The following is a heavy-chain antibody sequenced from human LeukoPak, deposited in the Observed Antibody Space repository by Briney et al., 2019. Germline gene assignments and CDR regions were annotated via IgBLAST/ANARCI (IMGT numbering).Heavy chain of an antibody. Sequence: GGTLRLSCAASGVSFSNYGMNWVRQGPGKGLEWVSAISRSGDSTYYAASVKGRFTICRDNSENTLFLQMNSLRAGDTAVYFCARNRPAGYDYDYGFELQHWGQGTLVTVSS. CDR3: ARNRPAGYDYDYGFELQH. CDR1: GVSFSNYG. J-gene: IGHJ1*01. V-gene: IGHV3-23*01. D-gene: IGHD4/OR15-4a*01. CDR2: ISRSGDST.